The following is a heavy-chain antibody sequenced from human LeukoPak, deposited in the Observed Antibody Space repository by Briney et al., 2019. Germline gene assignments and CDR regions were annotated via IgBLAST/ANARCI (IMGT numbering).Heavy chain of an antibody. D-gene: IGHD1-7*01. V-gene: IGHV3-23*01. CDR1: GFTFSSYA. J-gene: IGHJ6*03. CDR2: ISGSGGST. CDR3: AKGTGTTFYYYYYMDV. Sequence: GGSLRLSCAASGFTFSSYAMSWVRQAPGKGLEWVSAISGSGGSTYYADSVKGRFTISRDNSKNTLYLQVNSLRAEDTAVYYCAKGTGTTFYYYYYMDVWGKGTTVTVSS.